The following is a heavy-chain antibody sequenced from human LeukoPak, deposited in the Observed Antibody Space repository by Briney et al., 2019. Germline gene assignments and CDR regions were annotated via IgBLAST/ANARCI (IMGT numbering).Heavy chain of an antibody. Sequence: GGSLRLSCAVSGFTFTTYAMSWVRQAPGKGLEWISSISNSGGSTYYADSVRGRFTISRDNSKNTLFLQMNSLRAEDTAVYYCARGSAFDIWGQGTMVTVSS. J-gene: IGHJ3*02. V-gene: IGHV3-23*01. CDR3: ARGSAFDI. CDR2: ISNSGGST. CDR1: GFTFTTYA.